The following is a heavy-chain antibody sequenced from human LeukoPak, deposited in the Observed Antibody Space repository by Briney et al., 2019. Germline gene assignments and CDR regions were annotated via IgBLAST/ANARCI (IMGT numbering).Heavy chain of an antibody. CDR2: IYSGGST. CDR3: ARDALSGSYDY. CDR1: GFTVSSNY. Sequence: GGSLRLSSAASGFTVSSNYMSWVRQAPGKGLEWVSVIYSGGSTYYADSVKGRFTISRDNSKNTLYLQMNSLRAEDTAVYYCARDALSGSYDYWGQGTLVTVSS. J-gene: IGHJ4*02. V-gene: IGHV3-66*02. D-gene: IGHD1-26*01.